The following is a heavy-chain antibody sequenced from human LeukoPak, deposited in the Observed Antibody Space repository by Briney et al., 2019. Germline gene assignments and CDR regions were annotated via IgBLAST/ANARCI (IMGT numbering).Heavy chain of an antibody. D-gene: IGHD6-13*01. J-gene: IGHJ4*02. CDR2: IYYSGST. V-gene: IGHV4-39*01. CDR1: GGSTSTYY. CDR3: ASIAGYFDY. Sequence: SETLSLACSVSGGSTSTYYWGWIRQPPGKGLEWIGSIYYSGSTYYNPSLKSRVTISVDTSKNQFSLKLSSVTAADTAVYYCASIAGYFDYWGQGTLVTVSS.